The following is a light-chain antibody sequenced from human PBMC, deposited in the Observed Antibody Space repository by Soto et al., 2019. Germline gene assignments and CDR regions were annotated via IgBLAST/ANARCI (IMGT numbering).Light chain of an antibody. J-gene: IGLJ1*01. V-gene: IGLV2-14*01. Sequence: QSALTQPASVSGSPGQSITISCTGTSSDVGGYNYVSWYQQQPGKDPKFMIYDVSNRPSGVSNRFSGSKSGTTASLTISGLQAEYEADYYCSSYTTSNTRQIVFGAGTKLTVL. CDR3: SSYTTSNTRQIV. CDR1: SSDVGGYNY. CDR2: DVS.